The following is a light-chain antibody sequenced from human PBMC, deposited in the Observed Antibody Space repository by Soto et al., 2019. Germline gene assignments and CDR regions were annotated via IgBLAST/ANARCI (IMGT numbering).Light chain of an antibody. CDR3: QQYVTSSPRT. CDR2: GIS. V-gene: IGKV3-20*01. J-gene: IGKJ1*01. Sequence: EIVLTQSPGTLSLSPGERATLSCRASQSVSNNYLAWYQQKPGQAPRLLMYGISRRATGIPDRFSGSGSGTDFTLIITRLEPEDFAVYYCQQYVTSSPRTFGQGTKVDIK. CDR1: QSVSNNY.